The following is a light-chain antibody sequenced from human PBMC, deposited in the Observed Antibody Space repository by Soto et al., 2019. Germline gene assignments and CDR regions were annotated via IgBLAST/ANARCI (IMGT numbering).Light chain of an antibody. J-gene: IGLJ3*02. CDR1: SSDVGSYNF. CDR2: EVS. V-gene: IGLV2-23*02. Sequence: QSALTQPASVSGSPGQSITISCTGTSSDVGSYNFVSWYQQHPGKVPKLMIYEVSKRPSGVSNRFSGSKSGNTASLTISGLQAEDEADYYCCSYAGSRTWVFGGGTKLTVL. CDR3: CSYAGSRTWV.